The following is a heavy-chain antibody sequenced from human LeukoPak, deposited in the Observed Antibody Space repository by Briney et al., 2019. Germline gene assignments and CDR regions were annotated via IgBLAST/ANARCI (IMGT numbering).Heavy chain of an antibody. V-gene: IGHV3-20*01. D-gene: IGHD3-9*01. CDR1: GFTSDDYG. J-gene: IGHJ4*02. CDR2: INWNGGST. CDR3: ARVDILTGYYPFDY. Sequence: GGSLRLSCAASGFTSDDYGMSWVRQAPGKGLEWVSGINWNGGSTGCADSVKGRFTISRDNAKNSLYLQMNSLRAEDTALYHCARVDILTGYYPFDYWGQGTLVTVSS.